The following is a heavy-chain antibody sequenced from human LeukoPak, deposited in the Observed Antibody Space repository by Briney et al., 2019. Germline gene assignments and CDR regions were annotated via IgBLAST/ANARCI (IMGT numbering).Heavy chain of an antibody. CDR3: ARILRDGYNFYYFDY. CDR1: GGTFSSYA. J-gene: IGHJ4*02. CDR2: IIPILGIA. Sequence: ASVKVSCKASGGTFSSYAISWVRQVPGQGLEWMGRIIPILGIANYAQKFQGRVTITADKSTSTAYMELSSLRSEDTAVYYCARILRDGYNFYYFDYWGQGTLVTVSS. V-gene: IGHV1-69*04. D-gene: IGHD5-24*01.